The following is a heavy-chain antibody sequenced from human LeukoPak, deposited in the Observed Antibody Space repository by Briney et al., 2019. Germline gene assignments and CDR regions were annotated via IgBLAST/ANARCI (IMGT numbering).Heavy chain of an antibody. V-gene: IGHV4-39*01. Sequence: SETLSLTCTVSGASISGSRYYWSWIRQPPGQGLEWIGSIYYSGSTYYNPSLKSRVTISVDTSKNQFSLKLSSVTAADTAVYYCARHGFRFGRGDWFDPWGQGTLVTVSS. CDR3: ARHGFRFGRGDWFDP. J-gene: IGHJ5*02. D-gene: IGHD3-10*01. CDR2: IYYSGST. CDR1: GASISGSRYY.